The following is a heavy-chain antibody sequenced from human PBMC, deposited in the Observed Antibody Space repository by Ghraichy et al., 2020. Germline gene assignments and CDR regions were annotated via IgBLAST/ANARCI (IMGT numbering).Heavy chain of an antibody. CDR2: FDPEDGET. V-gene: IGHV1-24*01. D-gene: IGHD6-25*01. J-gene: IGHJ4*02. CDR1: GYTLTELS. CDR3: ATDLTEQRNFDY. Sequence: ASVKVSCKVSGYTLTELSMHWVRQAPGKGLEWMGGFDPEDGETIYAQKFQGRVTMTEDTSTDTAYMELSSLRSEDTAVYYCATDLTEQRNFDYWGQGTLVTVSS.